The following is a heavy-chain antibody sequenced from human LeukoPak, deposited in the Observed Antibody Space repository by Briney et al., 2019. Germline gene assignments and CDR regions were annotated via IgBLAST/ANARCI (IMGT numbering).Heavy chain of an antibody. D-gene: IGHD3-22*01. Sequence: SETLSLTCAVYGGSFSSYYWSWIRQPPGKGLEWIGYIYYSGSTNYNPSLKSRVTISVGTSKNQFSLKLSSVTAADTAVYYCARYGVGMIVVDDAFDIWGQGTMVTVSS. J-gene: IGHJ3*02. CDR2: IYYSGST. CDR1: GGSFSSYY. CDR3: ARYGVGMIVVDDAFDI. V-gene: IGHV4-59*01.